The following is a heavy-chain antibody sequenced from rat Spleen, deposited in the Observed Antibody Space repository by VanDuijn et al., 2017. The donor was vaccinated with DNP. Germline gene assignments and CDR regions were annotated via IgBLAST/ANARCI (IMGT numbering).Heavy chain of an antibody. CDR1: GFSLTGYN. D-gene: IGHD1-11*01. Sequence: QVQLKESGPGLVQPSQTLSLTCTVSGFSLTGYNVHWVRQPPGKGLEWMGVIWNSGGSRYNSALKSRLSISKDTSKSQVFLKLNSLQTEATATYYCASTLVNYDTYGYYAMDAWGQGTSVTVSS. J-gene: IGHJ4*01. CDR3: ASTLVNYDTYGYYAMDA. CDR2: IWNSGGS. V-gene: IGHV2-41*01.